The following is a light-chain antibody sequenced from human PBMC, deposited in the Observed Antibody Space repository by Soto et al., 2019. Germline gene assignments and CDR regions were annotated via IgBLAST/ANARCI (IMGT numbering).Light chain of an antibody. CDR2: AAS. V-gene: IGKV1-39*01. J-gene: IGKJ3*01. CDR1: QSISSY. Sequence: DIQMTQSPSSLSASVGDRVTITCRTSQSISSYLNWYQQKPGKVPKLLIYAASSLQSGVPSRFSGSGSGTDFTLTISSLQPEDFATYYCQEANTFPFTFGPGTKVDVK. CDR3: QEANTFPFT.